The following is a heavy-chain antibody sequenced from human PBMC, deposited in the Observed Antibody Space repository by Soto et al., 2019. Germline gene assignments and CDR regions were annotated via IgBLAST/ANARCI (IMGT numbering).Heavy chain of an antibody. CDR1: GYTFTSYA. CDR3: ARTGIAVAGMSNWFDP. CDR2: INAGNGNT. J-gene: IGHJ5*02. V-gene: IGHV1-3*01. Sequence: QVPLVQSGAEVKKPGASVKVSCKASGYTFTSYAMHWVRQAPGQRLEWMGWINAGNGNTKYSQKFQGRVTITRDTSASTAYMELSSLRSEDTAVYYCARTGIAVAGMSNWFDPWGQGTLVTVSS. D-gene: IGHD6-19*01.